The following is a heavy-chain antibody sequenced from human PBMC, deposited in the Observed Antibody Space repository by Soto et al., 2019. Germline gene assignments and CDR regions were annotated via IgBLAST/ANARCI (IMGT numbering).Heavy chain of an antibody. Sequence: PGGSLRLSCAASGFTFSSYSMHWVRQAPGKGLEWVAVISYDGSNKYYADSVKGRFTISRDNSKNTLYLQMNSLRAEDTAVYYCARGAGITVAANSFDYWGQGTLVTVSS. V-gene: IGHV3-30-3*01. CDR2: ISYDGSNK. J-gene: IGHJ4*02. CDR3: ARGAGITVAANSFDY. CDR1: GFTFSSYS. D-gene: IGHD6-19*01.